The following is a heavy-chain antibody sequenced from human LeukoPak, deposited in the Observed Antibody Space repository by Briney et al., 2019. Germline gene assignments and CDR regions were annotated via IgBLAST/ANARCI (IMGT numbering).Heavy chain of an antibody. CDR2: IYYSGST. CDR1: GGSISSSDYY. J-gene: IGHJ5*02. V-gene: IGHV4-39*01. CDR3: ARCRMCHSGQMVNWFDP. D-gene: IGHD3-10*01. Sequence: SETLSLTCTVSGGSISSSDYYWAWIRQPPGKGLEWIGNIYYSGSTYYNPSLKTRVTISIDTSRNHFSLKLSSVTAADTALYYCARCRMCHSGQMVNWFDPWGQGTPVTVSS.